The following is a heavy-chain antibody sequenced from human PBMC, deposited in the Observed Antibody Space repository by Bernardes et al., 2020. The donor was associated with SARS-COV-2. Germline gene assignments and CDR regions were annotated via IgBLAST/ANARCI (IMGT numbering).Heavy chain of an antibody. V-gene: IGHV1-2*04. J-gene: IGHJ4*02. Sequence: ASVKVSCKASGYTFTGYYMHWVRQAPGQGLEWMGWINPNSGGTNYAQKFQGWVTMTRDTSISTAYLELSRLRSDDTAVYYFARGDYYYDSSGYYGYWGQGTLVAVSS. CDR2: INPNSGGT. CDR1: GYTFTGYY. CDR3: ARGDYYYDSSGYYGY. D-gene: IGHD3-22*01.